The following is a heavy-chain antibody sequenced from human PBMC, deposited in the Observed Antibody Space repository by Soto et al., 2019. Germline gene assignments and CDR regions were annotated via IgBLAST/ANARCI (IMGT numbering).Heavy chain of an antibody. CDR2: VSAHNGNT. J-gene: IGHJ4*02. D-gene: IGHD1-1*01. V-gene: IGHV1-18*01. CDR1: GYAFTTYG. CDR3: ARGRYGDY. Sequence: QVHLVQSGAEVKKPGASVKVSCKGSGYAFTTYGITWVRQAPGQGLEWMGWVSAHNGNTNYAQKLQGRVTVTRDTSTSTAYMELRSLRSDATAVYYCARGRYGDYWGQGALVPVPS.